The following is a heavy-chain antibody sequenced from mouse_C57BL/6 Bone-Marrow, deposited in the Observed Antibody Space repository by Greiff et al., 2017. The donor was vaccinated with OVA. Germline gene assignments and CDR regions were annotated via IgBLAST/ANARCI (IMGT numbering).Heavy chain of an antibody. CDR2: IYPGGGYT. J-gene: IGHJ2*01. CDR1: GYTFTNYW. D-gene: IGHD4-1*01. Sequence: QVQLKQSGAELVRPGTSVKMSCKASGYTFTNYWIGWAKQRPGHGLEWIGDIYPGGGYTNYNEKFKGKATLTADKSSSTAYMQFSSLTSEDSAIYYCARSLGRYFDYWGQGTPLTVSS. V-gene: IGHV1-63*01. CDR3: ARSLGRYFDY.